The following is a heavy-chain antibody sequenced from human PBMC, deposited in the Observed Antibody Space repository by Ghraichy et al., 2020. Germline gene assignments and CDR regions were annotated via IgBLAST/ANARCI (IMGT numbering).Heavy chain of an antibody. V-gene: IGHV1-69*06. Sequence: SVKVSFKASGGTFSSYAISWVRQAPGQGLEWMGVIIPIFGTANYAQKFQGRVTITADKSTSTAYMELSSLRSEDTAVYYCARGRGIGYRTGYSSGGYWGPVDYGGQGTRVTVSS. D-gene: IGHD6-19*01. J-gene: IGHJ4*02. CDR1: GGTFSSYA. CDR2: IIPIFGTA. CDR3: ARGRGIGYRTGYSSGGYWGPVDY.